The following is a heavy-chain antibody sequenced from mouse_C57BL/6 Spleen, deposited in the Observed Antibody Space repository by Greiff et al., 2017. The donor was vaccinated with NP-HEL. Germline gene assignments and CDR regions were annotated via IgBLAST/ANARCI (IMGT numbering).Heavy chain of an antibody. CDR1: GYTFTSYW. Sequence: QVQLQPPGAELVKPGASVKLSCKASGYTFTSYWLHWVKPSPGPGLAWIGMIPPYCGRPNYNEKFKSKATLTVDKSSSTAYMQLSRLTTEESAGYYCAREGDSSGYYFDYWGQGTTLTVSS. CDR3: AREGDSSGYYFDY. D-gene: IGHD3-2*02. J-gene: IGHJ2*01. V-gene: IGHV1-64*01. CDR2: IPPYCGRP.